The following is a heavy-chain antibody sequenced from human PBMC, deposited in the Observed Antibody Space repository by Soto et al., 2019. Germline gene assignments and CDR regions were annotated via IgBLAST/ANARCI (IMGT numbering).Heavy chain of an antibody. CDR1: VVSITSTSYY. J-gene: IGHJ4*02. V-gene: IGHV4-39*01. CDR2: VYFSGTT. Sequence: AETLCLACTVSVVSITSTSYYWGWIRQPPGKGLEWIGSVYFSGTTYYNPSLKSRVTISVDTSKNHFSLRLSSVTAADTAIYHCARHGSYWGQGTLVTVSS. CDR3: ARHGSY.